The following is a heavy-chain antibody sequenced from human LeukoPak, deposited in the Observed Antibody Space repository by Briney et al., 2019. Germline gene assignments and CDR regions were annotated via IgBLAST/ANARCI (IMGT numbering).Heavy chain of an antibody. D-gene: IGHD6-19*01. CDR1: GGSFSGYY. CDR2: INHSGST. V-gene: IGHV4-34*01. CDR3: ARGTLYSGWSYYFDY. J-gene: IGHJ4*02. Sequence: SETLSLTCAVYGGSFSGYYWSWIRQPPGKGLEWIGEINHSGSTNYNPSLKGRVTISVDKSKNQFSLKLSSVTAADTAMYYCARGTLYSGWSYYFDYWGQGSQVTVSS.